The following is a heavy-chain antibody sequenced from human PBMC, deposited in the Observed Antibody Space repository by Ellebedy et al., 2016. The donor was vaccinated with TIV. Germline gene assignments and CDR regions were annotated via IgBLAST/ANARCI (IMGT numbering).Heavy chain of an antibody. CDR3: AKGASLWVTDALDI. D-gene: IGHD3-16*01. Sequence: GGSLRLXXTASGFKFDDYAMHWVRQVPGKGLEWVSSIRNDYSSTYYADSVKGRFTISSDISETTLYLQMNGLRAEDTAVYYCAKGASLWVTDALDIWGRGTAVTVSS. CDR1: GFKFDDYA. V-gene: IGHV3-23*01. J-gene: IGHJ3*02. CDR2: IRNDYSST.